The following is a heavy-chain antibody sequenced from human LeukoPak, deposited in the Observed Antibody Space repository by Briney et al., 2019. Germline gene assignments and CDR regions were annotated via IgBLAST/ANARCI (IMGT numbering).Heavy chain of an antibody. CDR1: GGSFSGYY. V-gene: IGHV4-34*01. Sequence: SETLSLTCAVYGGSFSGYYWSWIRQPPGKGLEWIGEINHSGSTYYNPSLKSRVTISVDTSKNQFSLKLSSVTAADTAVYYCARASEDYYYYYMDVWGKGTTVTISS. CDR3: ARASEDYYYYYMDV. D-gene: IGHD1-14*01. CDR2: INHSGST. J-gene: IGHJ6*03.